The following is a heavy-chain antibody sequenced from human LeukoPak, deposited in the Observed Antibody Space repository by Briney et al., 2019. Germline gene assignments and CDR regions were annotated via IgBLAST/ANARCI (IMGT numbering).Heavy chain of an antibody. D-gene: IGHD3-10*01. V-gene: IGHV4-59*01. CDR2: IYYSGST. CDR1: GXSIRSYY. J-gene: IGHJ4*02. CDR3: ARHYDSGTYPLDY. Sequence: SETLSLTCSVSGXSIRSYYWSWIRQPPGKGLEWIGNIYYSGSTNYNPSLKSRVTISVDTSKNQFSLKLSSVTAADTAVYYCARHYDSGTYPLDYWGQGTLVTVSS.